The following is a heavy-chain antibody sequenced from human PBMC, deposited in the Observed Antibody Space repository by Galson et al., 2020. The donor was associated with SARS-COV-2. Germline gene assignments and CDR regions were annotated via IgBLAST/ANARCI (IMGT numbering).Heavy chain of an antibody. D-gene: IGHD6-13*01. J-gene: IGHJ6*02. CDR1: GFSLSTSGMC. V-gene: IGHV2-70*01. CDR2: IDLDDDK. Sequence: SGPTLVKPTKTLTLTCTFSGFSLSTSGMCVTWIRQPPGKALEWLALIDLDDDKYYSTSLKNRLTISKDTSKNQVVLTMTNMDPVDTATYYCARIVVEQQLVHDYYYGMDVWGQGTTVTVSS. CDR3: ARIVVEQQLVHDYYYGMDV.